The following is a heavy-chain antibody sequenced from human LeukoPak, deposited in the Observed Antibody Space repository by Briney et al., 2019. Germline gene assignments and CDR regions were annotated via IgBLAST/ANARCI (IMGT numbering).Heavy chain of an antibody. V-gene: IGHV3-9*01. CDR2: ISWNSGSI. J-gene: IGHJ4*02. Sequence: PGGSLRLSCAASGFTFDDYAMHWVRQAPGKGLEWVSGISWNSGSIGYADSVKGRFTISRDNAKNSLYLQMNSLRAEDTALYYCAKGVAAAGSQTSFDYWGQGTLVTVSS. CDR3: AKGVAAAGSQTSFDY. D-gene: IGHD6-13*01. CDR1: GFTFDDYA.